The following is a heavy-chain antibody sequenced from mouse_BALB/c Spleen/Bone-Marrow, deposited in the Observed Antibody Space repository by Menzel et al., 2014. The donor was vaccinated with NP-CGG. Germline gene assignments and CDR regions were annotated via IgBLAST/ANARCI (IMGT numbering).Heavy chain of an antibody. Sequence: EVQLQQSGAELVKPGASVKLSCTASGFNIKDTYMHWVKQRPEQGLEWIGRIDPANGNTKYDPKFQGKATITADTSSNTAYLRLSSLTSEDTAVYYCARTAPENFDYWGQGTTLTVSS. D-gene: IGHD1-2*01. CDR1: GFNIKDTY. V-gene: IGHV14-3*02. J-gene: IGHJ2*01. CDR2: IDPANGNT. CDR3: ARTAPENFDY.